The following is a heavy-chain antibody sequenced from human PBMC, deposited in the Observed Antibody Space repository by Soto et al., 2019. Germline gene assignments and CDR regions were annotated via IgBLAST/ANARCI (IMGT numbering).Heavy chain of an antibody. J-gene: IGHJ4*02. Sequence: ASVKVSCTASGYTFTSYYMHWVRQAPGQGLEWMGIINPSGGSTSYAQKFQGRVTMTRDTSTSTVYMELSSLRSEDTAVYYCARDRPDYYDSSGYLDYWGQGTLVTVSS. D-gene: IGHD3-22*01. CDR2: INPSGGST. V-gene: IGHV1-46*01. CDR1: GYTFTSYY. CDR3: ARDRPDYYDSSGYLDY.